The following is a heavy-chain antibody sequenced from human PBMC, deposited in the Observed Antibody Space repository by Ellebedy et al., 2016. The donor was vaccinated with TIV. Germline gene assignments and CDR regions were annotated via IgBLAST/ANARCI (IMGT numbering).Heavy chain of an antibody. J-gene: IGHJ4*02. V-gene: IGHV3-7*01. D-gene: IGHD3-16*01. CDR1: GFTFSAVW. CDR2: INPDGSDT. Sequence: LSLTCXTSGFTFSAVWMSWVRQAPGKGPEWLANINPDGSDTYYVDSVKGRFTISRVNAQNSLFLQMSSLRVDDTAVYYCARENWGQFDYWGQGTLVTVSS. CDR3: ARENWGQFDY.